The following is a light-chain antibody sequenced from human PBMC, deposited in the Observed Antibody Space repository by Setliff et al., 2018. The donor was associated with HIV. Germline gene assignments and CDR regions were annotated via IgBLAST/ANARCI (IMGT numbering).Light chain of an antibody. CDR1: SSDVGSYNF. Sequence: QSVLTQPASVSGSPGQSITISCSGTSSDVGSYNFVSWYQQHPGKAPQLIIYDVSQRPSGVSSRFSGSKSGNTASLTISGPQAEDQADYYCCSYTSSLTYVFGTGTKGTVL. CDR3: CSYTSSLTYV. CDR2: DVS. J-gene: IGLJ1*01. V-gene: IGLV2-14*03.